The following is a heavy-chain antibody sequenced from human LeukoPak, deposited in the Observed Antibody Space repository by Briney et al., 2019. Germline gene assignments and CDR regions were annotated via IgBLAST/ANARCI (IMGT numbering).Heavy chain of an antibody. CDR1: GGSISSGGYY. V-gene: IGHV4-31*03. CDR2: IYYSGST. J-gene: IGHJ6*02. Sequence: SETQSLTCTVSGGSISSGGYYRSWIRQHPGKGLEWIGYIYYSGSTYYNPSLKSRVTISVDTSKNQFSLKLSSVTAADTAVYYCARDLGDCSSTSCYTPHSGMDVWGQGTTVTVSS. D-gene: IGHD2-2*02. CDR3: ARDLGDCSSTSCYTPHSGMDV.